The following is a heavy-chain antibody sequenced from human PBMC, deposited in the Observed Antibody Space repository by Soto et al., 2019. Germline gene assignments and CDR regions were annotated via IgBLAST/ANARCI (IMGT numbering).Heavy chain of an antibody. D-gene: IGHD4-17*01. Sequence: SGGGVVQPGRSLRLSCAASGFTFSSYGMHWVRQAPGKGLEWVAVIWYDGSNKYYADSVKGRFTISRDNSKNTLYLQMNSLRAEDTAVYYCAKSTYYGDYGVDYWGQGTLVTVSS. CDR2: IWYDGSNK. J-gene: IGHJ4*02. CDR3: AKSTYYGDYGVDY. CDR1: GFTFSSYG. V-gene: IGHV3-33*06.